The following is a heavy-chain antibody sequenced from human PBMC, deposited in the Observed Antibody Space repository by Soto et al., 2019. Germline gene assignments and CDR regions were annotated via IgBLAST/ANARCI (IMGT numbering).Heavy chain of an antibody. Sequence: EVQLLDSGGGLVQPGGSLRLSCAASGFTFSDYAMGWVRQAPGKGLEWVSAIRASGSNTYYADSVKGRFTISRDNSKNTLYLQMNSLRAEDTAVYYCAKDRPSWSGYSGDFDSWGRGTLVTVSS. D-gene: IGHD3-3*01. J-gene: IGHJ4*02. CDR2: IRASGSNT. CDR1: GFTFSDYA. CDR3: AKDRPSWSGYSGDFDS. V-gene: IGHV3-23*01.